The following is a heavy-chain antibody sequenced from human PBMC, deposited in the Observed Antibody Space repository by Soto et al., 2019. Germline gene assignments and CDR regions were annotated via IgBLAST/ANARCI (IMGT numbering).Heavy chain of an antibody. CDR2: INAGNDDT. Sequence: QVHLVQSGSEGKKPGASVKVSCKASGYTITNHAMHWVRQAPGQRLEWMGWINAGNDDTKYLQRFQDRVTLIADTSANTVYIELSSLKSKDTAEYCCASRIAVAGAFEHWSQGTLGAVTS. D-gene: IGHD6-19*01. V-gene: IGHV1-3*01. J-gene: IGHJ4*02. CDR3: ASRIAVAGAFEH. CDR1: GYTITNHA.